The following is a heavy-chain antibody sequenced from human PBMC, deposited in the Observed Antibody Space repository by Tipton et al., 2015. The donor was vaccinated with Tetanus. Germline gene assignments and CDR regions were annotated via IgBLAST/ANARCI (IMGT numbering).Heavy chain of an antibody. V-gene: IGHV3-23*01. CDR2: ISGTGQIT. Sequence: SLRLSCAASGFTITNFPMTWVRQAPGRGLEWLSLISGTGQITYYADSVKGRFAISRDISKNTFYLRMSSLRTEDTALYFCATGYATGWYREPRFAPWGQGDLVTVSS. CDR3: ATGYATGWYREPRFAP. CDR1: GFTITNFP. J-gene: IGHJ5*02. D-gene: IGHD6-19*01.